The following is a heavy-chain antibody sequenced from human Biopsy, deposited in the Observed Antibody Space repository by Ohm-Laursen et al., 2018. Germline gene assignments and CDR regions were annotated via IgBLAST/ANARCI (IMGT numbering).Heavy chain of an antibody. CDR1: GGTFQKYG. Sequence: SSVKVSCKASGGTFQKYGVTWVRQAPGQGLEWMGGIIPIFGTANYAQKFQGRVTITADESTSTAYMELTSLTSDDTAVYYCARDTLMAQHLVPGENWFDPWGQGTLVTVSS. V-gene: IGHV1-69*01. D-gene: IGHD3-10*01. J-gene: IGHJ5*02. CDR2: IIPIFGTA. CDR3: ARDTLMAQHLVPGENWFDP.